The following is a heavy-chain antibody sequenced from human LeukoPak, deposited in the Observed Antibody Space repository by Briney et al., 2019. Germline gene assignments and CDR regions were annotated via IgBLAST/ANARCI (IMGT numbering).Heavy chain of an antibody. CDR2: INSNSGAT. V-gene: IGHV1-2*02. CDR3: TTYTNGWYWELDY. J-gene: IGHJ4*02. CDR1: GHPFTGYY. D-gene: IGHD6-19*01. Sequence: ASVKVSCKTSGHPFTGYYIHWVRQAPGQGLEWMGWINSNSGATNYAQKFQGRLTVTRDTSVTTAYMELSRLRSDDTAMYYCTTYTNGWYWELDYWGQGTWSVSPQ.